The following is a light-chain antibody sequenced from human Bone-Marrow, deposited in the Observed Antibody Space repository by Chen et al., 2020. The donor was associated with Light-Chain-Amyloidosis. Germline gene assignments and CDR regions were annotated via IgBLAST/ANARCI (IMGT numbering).Light chain of an antibody. J-gene: IGLJ1*01. CDR3: SLYIGSGTYV. Sequence: QSALTHPASVSGSPGQPITIACPGTSSDIGSYNYVSWYHPYAAVAPKLTIYDVSDRPSGISERFAGFKSANTASLTISGVHGEDEADYFCSLYIGSGTYVFGNGTEVTVL. CDR1: SSDIGSYNY. CDR2: DVS. V-gene: IGLV2-14*03.